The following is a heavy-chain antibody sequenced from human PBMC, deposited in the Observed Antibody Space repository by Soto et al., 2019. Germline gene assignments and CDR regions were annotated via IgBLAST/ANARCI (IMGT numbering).Heavy chain of an antibody. Sequence: QLRLQESGPGRVKPSETLSLTCTVSGGSITNTDHFWGWIRQSPGRGLEWIGSIYYTGTTYYTPSLKNRVSLSVDTSRNQFSLNLRSVTAADTAMYYCARQVTDDILAPPCLLDSWGQGSQVIVSS. CDR3: ARQVTDDILAPPCLLDS. J-gene: IGHJ4*02. D-gene: IGHD3-9*01. V-gene: IGHV4-39*01. CDR2: IYYTGTT. CDR1: GGSITNTDHF.